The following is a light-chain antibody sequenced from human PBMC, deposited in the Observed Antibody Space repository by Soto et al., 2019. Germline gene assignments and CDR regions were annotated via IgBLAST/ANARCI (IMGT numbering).Light chain of an antibody. CDR3: VQAKHFPWT. CDR1: QSLVHSDGNTY. V-gene: IGKV2-24*01. Sequence: DIVVTQTPLSSPVTLGQPAAISCRSRQSLVHSDGNTYVSWLQQRPGQAPRLLIYKISNRVSGVPDRFRGSGAGTDFTLTISRVEAEDVGVYYCVQAKHFPWTFGQGNKVEIK. CDR2: KIS. J-gene: IGKJ1*01.